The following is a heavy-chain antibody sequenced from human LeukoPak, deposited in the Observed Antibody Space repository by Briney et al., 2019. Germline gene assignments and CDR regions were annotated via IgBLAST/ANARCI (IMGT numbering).Heavy chain of an antibody. V-gene: IGHV1-46*01. Sequence: ASVKVSCKASGYTFTSYYMHWVRQAPGQGLEWMGIINPSGGSTSYAQKFQGRVTMTRDMSTSTVYMELSSLRSDDTAIYYCATSGHTNGDNWFDPWGQGTLVTVSS. D-gene: IGHD5-18*01. CDR2: INPSGGST. J-gene: IGHJ5*02. CDR3: ATSGHTNGDNWFDP. CDR1: GYTFTSYY.